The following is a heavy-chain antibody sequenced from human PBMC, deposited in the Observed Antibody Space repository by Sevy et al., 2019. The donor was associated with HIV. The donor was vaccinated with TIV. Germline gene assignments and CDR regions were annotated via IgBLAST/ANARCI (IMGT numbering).Heavy chain of an antibody. D-gene: IGHD2-21*01. Sequence: GGSLRLSCAASGFPFNDHAMHWVRQVPGKGLEWVSGISWNSRNIGYADSVKGRFTISRDNARHFVYLEMDSLRPEDKAFYYCGKDINPGCDGVNCYSYYYYFYGLDVWGQGTKVTVSS. V-gene: IGHV3-9*01. CDR2: ISWNSRNI. J-gene: IGHJ6*02. CDR3: GKDINPGCDGVNCYSYYYYFYGLDV. CDR1: GFPFNDHA.